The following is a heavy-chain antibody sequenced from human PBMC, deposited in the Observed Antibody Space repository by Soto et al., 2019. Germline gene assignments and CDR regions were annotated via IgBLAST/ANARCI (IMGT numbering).Heavy chain of an antibody. V-gene: IGHV3-33*01. D-gene: IGHD6-19*01. Sequence: VGSLRLSCAASGFTFSSYGMHWVRQAPGKGLEWVAVIWYDGSNKYYADSVKGRFTISRDNSKNTLYLQMNSLRAEDTAVYYCARDLRWYSSGWYDDYYYYGMDVWGQGTTVTVSS. J-gene: IGHJ6*02. CDR3: ARDLRWYSSGWYDDYYYYGMDV. CDR1: GFTFSSYG. CDR2: IWYDGSNK.